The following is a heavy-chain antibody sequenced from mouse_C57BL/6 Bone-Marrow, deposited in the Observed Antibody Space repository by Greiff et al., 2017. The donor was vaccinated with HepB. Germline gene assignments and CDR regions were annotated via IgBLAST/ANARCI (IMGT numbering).Heavy chain of an antibody. D-gene: IGHD1-1*01. CDR2: ISSGGSYT. CDR1: GFTFSSYG. Sequence: EVQGVESGGDLVKPGGSLKLSCAASGFTFSSYGMSWVRQTPDKRLEWVATISSGGSYTYYPDSVKGRFTISRDNAKNTLYLQMSSLKSEDTAMYYGARQPHYYGSSLDYWGQGTTLTVSS. J-gene: IGHJ2*01. V-gene: IGHV5-6*01. CDR3: ARQPHYYGSSLDY.